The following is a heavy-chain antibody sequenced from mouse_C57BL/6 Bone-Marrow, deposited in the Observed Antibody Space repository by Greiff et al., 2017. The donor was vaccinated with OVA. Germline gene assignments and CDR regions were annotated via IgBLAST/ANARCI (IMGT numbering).Heavy chain of an antibody. CDR2: IDPSDSYT. Sequence: QVQLQQPGAELVMPGASVKLSCKASGYTFTSYWMHWVKQRPGQGLEWIGEIDPSDSYTNYNQKFKGKSTLTVDKYSSTAYMQLSNLTSEDSTVYYCAGSPSYYSNDVGYWGQGTTLTVSS. CDR3: AGSPSYYSNDVGY. J-gene: IGHJ2*01. V-gene: IGHV1-69*01. CDR1: GYTFTSYW. D-gene: IGHD2-5*01.